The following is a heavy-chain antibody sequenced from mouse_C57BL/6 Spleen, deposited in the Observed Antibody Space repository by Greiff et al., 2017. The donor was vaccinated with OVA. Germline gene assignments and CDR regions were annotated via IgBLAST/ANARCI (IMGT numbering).Heavy chain of an antibody. J-gene: IGHJ2*01. CDR2: IYPRDGST. Sequence: VQLMESDAELVKPGASVKISCKVSGYTFTDHTIHWMKQRPEQGLEWIGYIYPRDGSTKYNEKFKGKATLTADKSSSTAYMQLNSLTSEDSAVYFCARRVYDYDVGFDYWGQGTTLTVSS. V-gene: IGHV1-78*01. D-gene: IGHD2-4*01. CDR1: GYTFTDHT. CDR3: ARRVYDYDVGFDY.